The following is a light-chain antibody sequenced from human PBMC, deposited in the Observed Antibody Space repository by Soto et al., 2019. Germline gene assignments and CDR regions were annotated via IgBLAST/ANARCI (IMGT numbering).Light chain of an antibody. Sequence: QSVLTQPPSASGTPGQRVTISCSGSRSNIGSNYVSWYQQLPGTAPKLLIYNDNQRPSGVPDRFSASKSGTSASLAISGLLSEDEADYYCAAWDDSLNARGVFGGGTKVTVL. CDR2: NDN. CDR3: AAWDDSLNARGV. CDR1: RSNIGSNY. J-gene: IGLJ3*02. V-gene: IGLV1-44*01.